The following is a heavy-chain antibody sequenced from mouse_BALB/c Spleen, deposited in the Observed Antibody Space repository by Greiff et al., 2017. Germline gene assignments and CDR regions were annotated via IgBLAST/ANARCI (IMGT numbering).Heavy chain of an antibody. J-gene: IGHJ3*01. CDR2: IDPANGNT. V-gene: IGHV14-3*02. D-gene: IGHD1-1*02. CDR1: GFNFKDTY. Sequence: VQLQQSGAELVKPGASVKLSCTASGFNFKDTYMHWVQQRPEQGLEWIGRIDPANGNTKCDPKFQGKATITADTSSNTAYLQLSSLTSEDTAVYYCAGSAWFAYWGQGTLVTVSA. CDR3: AGSAWFAY.